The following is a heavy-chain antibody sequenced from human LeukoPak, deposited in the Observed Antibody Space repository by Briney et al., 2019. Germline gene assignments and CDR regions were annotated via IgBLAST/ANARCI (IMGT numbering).Heavy chain of an antibody. CDR3: AKLSRPAAAPDY. J-gene: IGHJ4*02. CDR2: ISYDGSNK. CDR1: GFTFSSYA. Sequence: GGSLRLSCAASGFTFSSYAMHWVRQAPGKGLEWVAVISYDGSNKYYADSVKGRLTISRDNSKNTLYLQMNSLRAEDTAVYYCAKLSRPAAAPDYWGQGTLVTVSS. D-gene: IGHD2-2*01. V-gene: IGHV3-30*01.